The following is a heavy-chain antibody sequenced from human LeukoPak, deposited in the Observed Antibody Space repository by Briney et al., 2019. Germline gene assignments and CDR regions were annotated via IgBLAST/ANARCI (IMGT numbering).Heavy chain of an antibody. J-gene: IGHJ4*02. Sequence: SVKVSCKASGGTFSSYAISWVRQAPGQGLEWMGRIIPILGMANYAQKFQGRVTITADKSTSTAYMELSSLRSEDTAVYYCARDSSGYYPDYWGQGTLVTVSS. CDR2: IIPILGMA. CDR1: GGTFSSYA. CDR3: ARDSSGYYPDY. D-gene: IGHD3-22*01. V-gene: IGHV1-69*04.